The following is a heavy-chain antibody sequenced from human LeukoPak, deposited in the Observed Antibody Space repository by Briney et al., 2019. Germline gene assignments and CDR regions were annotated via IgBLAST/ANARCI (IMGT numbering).Heavy chain of an antibody. Sequence: GGSLRLSCAASGLTFSNAWMSWVRPGPGEGLGWVGRIKRKTDGETTEYVAPVKGRFTISRDDSKNTLYLQMNSLKTEDTGVYYCATASSGLFYWGQGTLVTVSS. CDR2: IKRKTDGETT. CDR1: GLTFSNAW. D-gene: IGHD3-16*01. J-gene: IGHJ4*02. CDR3: ATASSGLFY. V-gene: IGHV3-15*01.